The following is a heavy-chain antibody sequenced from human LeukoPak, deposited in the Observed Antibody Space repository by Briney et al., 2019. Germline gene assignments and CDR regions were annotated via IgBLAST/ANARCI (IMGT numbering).Heavy chain of an antibody. Sequence: SESVSLICAVYGGSFSGYCWSWVRHPPGSGLEWVGEINHGGSTNYKTSLKSRATISVEMPKKRFTLKMSSVTAADTAVYYCARWGSVCSSTSCYYPRRYGMDVWGKGTTVTVSS. J-gene: IGHJ6*04. CDR2: INHGGST. V-gene: IGHV4-34*01. CDR3: ARWGSVCSSTSCYYPRRYGMDV. CDR1: GGSFSGYC. D-gene: IGHD2-2*01.